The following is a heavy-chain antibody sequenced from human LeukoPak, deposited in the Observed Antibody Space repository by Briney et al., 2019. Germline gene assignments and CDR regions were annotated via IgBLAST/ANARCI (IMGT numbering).Heavy chain of an antibody. Sequence: GGSLRLSCEGSGFTFSNHWMHWVRQGPGKGLVWVSRINPDGTYTNYAESVKGRFTISRDNAKNTLFLQMNSLRAEDTALYYCARMGMTIGASWGQGAQVTVSS. V-gene: IGHV3-74*01. D-gene: IGHD1-26*01. CDR1: GFTFSNHW. CDR2: INPDGTYT. J-gene: IGHJ5*02. CDR3: ARMGMTIGAS.